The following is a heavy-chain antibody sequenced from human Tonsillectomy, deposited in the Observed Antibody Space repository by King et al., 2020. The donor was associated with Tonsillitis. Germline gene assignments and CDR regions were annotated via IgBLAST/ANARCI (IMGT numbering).Heavy chain of an antibody. D-gene: IGHD1-1*01. Sequence: VQLVQSGAEVKEPGSSVRVSCKASGGVFNTYAVNWVRQAPGQGLEWMGGIVPLIGAANYAQKFQGRVTISADESMSTAYMEVSSLKSDDTAIFYCARASAQSWNDGYFQHWGQGTQVTVSS. CDR3: ARASAQSWNDGYFQH. V-gene: IGHV1-69*01. J-gene: IGHJ1*01. CDR1: GGVFNTYA. CDR2: IVPLIGAA.